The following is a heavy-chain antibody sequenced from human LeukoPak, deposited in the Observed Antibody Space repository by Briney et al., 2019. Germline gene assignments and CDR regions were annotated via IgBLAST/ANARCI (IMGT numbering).Heavy chain of an antibody. CDR2: IKQDGSEK. D-gene: IGHD6-19*01. CDR1: GFTFSSYW. Sequence: GGSLRLSCAASGFTFSSYWMSWVRQAPGKGLEWVANIKQDGSEKYYVDSVKGRFTISRDNAKNSLYLQMNSLRAEDTAVYYCARDLADSSGWYLTSCYFDYWGQGTLVTVSS. J-gene: IGHJ4*02. V-gene: IGHV3-7*01. CDR3: ARDLADSSGWYLTSCYFDY.